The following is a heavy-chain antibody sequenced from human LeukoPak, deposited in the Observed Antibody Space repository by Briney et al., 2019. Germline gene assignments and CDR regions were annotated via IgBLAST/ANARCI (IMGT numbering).Heavy chain of an antibody. V-gene: IGHV4-39*07. Sequence: SETLSLTCTVSGGSISSSSYYWGWIRQPPGKGLEWIGSIYYSGSTYYNPSLKSRVTMSVDTSKNQFSLKLSSATAADTAVYYCARARGNWFDPWGQGTLVTVSS. CDR3: ARARGNWFDP. CDR1: GGSISSSSYY. J-gene: IGHJ5*02. CDR2: IYYSGST.